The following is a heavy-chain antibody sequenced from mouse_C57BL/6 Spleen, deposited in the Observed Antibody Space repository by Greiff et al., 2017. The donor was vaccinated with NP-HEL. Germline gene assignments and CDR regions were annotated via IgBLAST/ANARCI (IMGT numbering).Heavy chain of an antibody. D-gene: IGHD1-1*01. CDR2: IYPRSGNT. Sequence: QVQLQQSGAELARPGASVKLSCKASGYTFTSYGISWVKQRTGQGLEWIGEIYPRSGNTYYNEKFKGKATLTADKSSSTAYMELRSLTSEDSAVYFCARASSSSYYFDYWGQGTTLTVSS. CDR3: ARASSSSYYFDY. CDR1: GYTFTSYG. J-gene: IGHJ2*01. V-gene: IGHV1-81*01.